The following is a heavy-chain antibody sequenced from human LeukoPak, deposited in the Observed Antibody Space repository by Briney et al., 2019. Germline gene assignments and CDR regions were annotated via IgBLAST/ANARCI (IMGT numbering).Heavy chain of an antibody. CDR1: GFTFSSYS. CDR2: ISSSSSYI. CDR3: ARDSTPAAAAYYFDY. J-gene: IGHJ4*02. V-gene: IGHV3-21*01. D-gene: IGHD6-13*01. Sequence: GGSLRLSCAASGFTFSSYSMNWVRQAPGKGLEWVSSISSSSSYIYYADSVKGRFTISRDNAKNSLYLQMNSLRAEDTAVYYCARDSTPAAAAYYFDYWGQGTLVTVSS.